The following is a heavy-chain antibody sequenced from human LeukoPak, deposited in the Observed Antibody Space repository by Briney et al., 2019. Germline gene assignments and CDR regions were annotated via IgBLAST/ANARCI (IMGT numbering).Heavy chain of an antibody. V-gene: IGHV4-59*08. J-gene: IGHJ5*02. CDR2: IYYSGST. D-gene: IGHD6-13*01. CDR1: GGSINDYY. CDR3: ARRRAEGGSNGHYNWFDP. Sequence: SETLSLTCTVSGGSINDYYWGWIRQPPGKGLEWIGYIYYSGSTKHNPSLKSRVTISVDTSKNQFSLKLNSVTAADTAVYYCARRRAEGGSNGHYNWFDPWGQGTLVTVSS.